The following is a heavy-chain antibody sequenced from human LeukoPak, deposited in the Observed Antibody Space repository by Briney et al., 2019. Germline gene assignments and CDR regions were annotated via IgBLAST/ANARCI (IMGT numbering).Heavy chain of an antibody. J-gene: IGHJ4*02. CDR2: INHSGST. Sequence: SETLSLTCAVYGGSFSGYYWSWIRQPPGKGLGWIGEINHSGSTNYNPSLKSRVTISVDTSKNQFSLKLSSVTAADTAVYYCARGGISGYVYWGQGTLVTVSS. V-gene: IGHV4-34*01. CDR1: GGSFSGYY. CDR3: ARGGISGYVY. D-gene: IGHD5-12*01.